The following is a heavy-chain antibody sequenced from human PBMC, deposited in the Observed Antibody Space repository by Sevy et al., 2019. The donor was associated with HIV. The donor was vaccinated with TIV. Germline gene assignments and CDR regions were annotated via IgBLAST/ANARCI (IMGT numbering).Heavy chain of an antibody. V-gene: IGHV3-7*03. CDR2: IKQDGSEE. D-gene: IGHD4-17*01. CDR1: GFTFSSYW. Sequence: GGSLRLSCAASGFTFSSYWMSWVRQAPGKGLEWVANIKQDGSEEYYVDSVKGRFTISRDNAKNSLYLQMNSLRAEDTAVYYSARDLAIYGDYGTIGWGDYWGQGTLVTVSS. J-gene: IGHJ4*02. CDR3: ARDLAIYGDYGTIGWGDY.